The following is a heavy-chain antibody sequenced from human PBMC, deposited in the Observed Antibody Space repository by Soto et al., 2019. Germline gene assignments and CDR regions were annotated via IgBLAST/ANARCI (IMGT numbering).Heavy chain of an antibody. Sequence: SVKVSCKASGGTFSAYAIDWVRQAPGQGLEWMGGIIPLFGTAKYAQNFQGRTTITADESTNTAYMELRSLRSQDTAVYYCARGVHYDSSGYYYFYWGQGTLVTVSS. J-gene: IGHJ4*02. V-gene: IGHV1-69*13. CDR3: ARGVHYDSSGYYYFY. CDR1: GGTFSAYA. CDR2: IIPLFGTA. D-gene: IGHD3-22*01.